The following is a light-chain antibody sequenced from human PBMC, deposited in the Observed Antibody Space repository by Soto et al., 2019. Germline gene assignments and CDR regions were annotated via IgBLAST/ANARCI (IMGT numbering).Light chain of an antibody. CDR1: SSDIGAGFV. Sequence: QSVLTQPPSLSGAPGQRVTISCTGSSSDIGAGFVVHWYQHLPGTAPKLLIYGNTNRPSGVPGRFSGSKSGTSASLVITGLQAEDEADYYCQSYENSRTGFYVFGTGTKLTVL. CDR3: QSYENSRTGFYV. J-gene: IGLJ1*01. V-gene: IGLV1-40*01. CDR2: GNT.